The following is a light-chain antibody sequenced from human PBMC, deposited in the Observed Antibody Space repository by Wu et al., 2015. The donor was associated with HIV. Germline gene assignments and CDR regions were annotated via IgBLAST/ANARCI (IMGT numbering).Light chain of an antibody. CDR3: LQHSSYPWT. J-gene: IGKJ1*01. CDR1: QGIYNY. V-gene: IGKV1-17*03. Sequence: DIQMTQSPSAMSASVGDRVTITCRASQGIYNYLAWFQQKPGKVPKRLISAASSLQSGVPSRFSGSGSGTEFTLTISSLQPEDFATYYCLQHSSYPWTFGQGTKVEIK. CDR2: AAS.